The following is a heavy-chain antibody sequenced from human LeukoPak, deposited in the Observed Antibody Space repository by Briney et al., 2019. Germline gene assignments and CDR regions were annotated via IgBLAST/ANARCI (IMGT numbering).Heavy chain of an antibody. D-gene: IGHD3-10*01. J-gene: IGHJ5*02. V-gene: IGHV3-48*03. CDR1: GFTFSNYE. CDR3: ARERGGTGGSYDL. Sequence: GGSLRLSCTVSGFTFSNYEMNWVRQAPGKGLEWVSYIGSSSTTIYYADSVKGRFTISRDNAKDSLSLQMNSLGAEDTAVYYCARERGGTGGSYDLWGQGTLVTVSS. CDR2: IGSSSTTI.